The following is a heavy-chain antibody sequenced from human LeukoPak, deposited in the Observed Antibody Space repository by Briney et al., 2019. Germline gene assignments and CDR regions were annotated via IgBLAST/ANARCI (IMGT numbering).Heavy chain of an antibody. CDR1: GYSISSGYY. CDR2: IYHSGST. V-gene: IGHV4-38-2*02. J-gene: IGHJ4*02. Sequence: PSETLSLTCTVSGYSISSGYYWGWIRQPPGRGLEWTGSIYHSGSTYYNPSLKSRVTISVDTSKNQFSLKLSSVTAADTAVYYCARDLNYYDSSGFWDYWGQGTLVTVSS. CDR3: ARDLNYYDSSGFWDY. D-gene: IGHD3-22*01.